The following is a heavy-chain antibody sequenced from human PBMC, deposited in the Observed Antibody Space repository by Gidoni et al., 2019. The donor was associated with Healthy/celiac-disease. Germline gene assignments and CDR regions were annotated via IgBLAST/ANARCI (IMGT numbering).Heavy chain of an antibody. D-gene: IGHD2-2*01. CDR2: INPNSGGT. V-gene: IGHV1-2*02. CDR1: GYTFPGSY. Sequence: QVQLVQSGAEVKKPGASVKVSCKASGYTFPGSYMHWVRQAPGKGLEWMGWINPNSGGTNYAQKFQGRVTMTRDTSISTAYMELSRLRSDDTAVYYCATQPKYCSSTSPCWGPANTSYYYYMDVWGKGTTVTVSS. J-gene: IGHJ6*03. CDR3: ATQPKYCSSTSPCWGPANTSYYYYMDV.